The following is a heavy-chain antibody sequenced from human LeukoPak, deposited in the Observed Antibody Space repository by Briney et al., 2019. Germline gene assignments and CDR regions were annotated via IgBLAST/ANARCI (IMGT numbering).Heavy chain of an antibody. CDR1: GYTFTSYY. D-gene: IGHD3-3*02. CDR3: ARSPIFSDY. Sequence: ASVKVSCKASGYTFTSYYMHWVRQAPGQGLEWMGIINPSGGSTSYAQKFQGRVTMTRDTSKNQFSLKLSSVTAADTAVYYCARSPIFSDYWGQGTLVTVSS. V-gene: IGHV1-46*01. J-gene: IGHJ4*02. CDR2: INPSGGST.